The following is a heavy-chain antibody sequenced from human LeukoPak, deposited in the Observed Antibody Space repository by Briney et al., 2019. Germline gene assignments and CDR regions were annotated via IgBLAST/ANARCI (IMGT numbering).Heavy chain of an antibody. D-gene: IGHD3-22*01. CDR1: TGSVNSGNYY. CDR3: AKHEGSYYDKSGYTFDF. V-gene: IGHV4-39*01. J-gene: IGHJ4*02. Sequence: SETLSLTCSVSTGSVNSGNYYWGWIRQSPGKGLEWIGSIHYSGSTYYNPSLKSRVTISVDTSKNEFSLKLSSVTAADRAVYFCAKHEGSYYDKSGYTFDFWGQGTLVTVSS. CDR2: IHYSGST.